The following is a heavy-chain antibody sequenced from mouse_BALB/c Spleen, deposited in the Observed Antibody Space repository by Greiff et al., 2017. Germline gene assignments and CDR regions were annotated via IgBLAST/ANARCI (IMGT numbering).Heavy chain of an antibody. J-gene: IGHJ2*01. Sequence: VQLQQSGAELVGPGSSVKISCKASGYAFSSYWMTWVKQRPGQGLEWIGQIYPGDGDTNYNGKFKGKATLTADKSSSTAFMQLSSLTSEDSAVYFCARGGTMNFDYWGQGTTLTVSA. V-gene: IGHV1-80*01. CDR2: IYPGDGDT. CDR1: GYAFSSYW. CDR3: ARGGTMNFDY. D-gene: IGHD3-3*01.